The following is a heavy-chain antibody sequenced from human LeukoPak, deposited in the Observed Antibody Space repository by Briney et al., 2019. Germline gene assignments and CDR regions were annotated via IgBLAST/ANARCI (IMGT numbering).Heavy chain of an antibody. CDR2: IKQDGSEK. J-gene: IGHJ4*02. V-gene: IGHV3-7*01. CDR1: GFTFSSYG. CDR3: ARRVNGKFDY. Sequence: GGSLRLSCAASGFTFSSYGMSWVRQAPGKGLEWVANIKQDGSEKYYVDSVKGRFTISRDNAKNSLYLQMNSLRAEDTAVYYCARRVNGKFDYWGQGTLVTVSS. D-gene: IGHD4-23*01.